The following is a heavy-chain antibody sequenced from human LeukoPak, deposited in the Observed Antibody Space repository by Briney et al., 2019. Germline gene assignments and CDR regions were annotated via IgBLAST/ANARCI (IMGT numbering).Heavy chain of an antibody. CDR2: IYYSGST. CDR3: ASYGDYVFSFDY. V-gene: IGHV4-30-4*01. CDR1: GGSISSGDYY. J-gene: IGHJ4*02. Sequence: SETLSLTCTVSGGSISSGDYYWRWIRQPPGRGLEWIGYIYYSGSTYYNPSLKSRVTISVDTSKNQFSLKLSSVTAADTAVYYCASYGDYVFSFDYWGQGTLVTVSS. D-gene: IGHD4-17*01.